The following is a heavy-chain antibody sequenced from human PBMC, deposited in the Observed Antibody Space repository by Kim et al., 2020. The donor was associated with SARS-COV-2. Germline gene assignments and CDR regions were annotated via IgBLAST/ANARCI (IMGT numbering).Heavy chain of an antibody. V-gene: IGHV6-1*01. CDR3: ARGWLRSGFNS. D-gene: IGHD5-12*01. J-gene: IGHJ5*01. CDR2: TFYSSRWYN. CDR1: GDGVSINSAA. Sequence: SQTLSLTCAISGDGVSINSAAWNWLRQSPSRGLEWLGRTFYSSRWYNDYAVSVKSRIIINPDTSKNQFSLQLNSVTPEDTAGYYCARGWLRSGFNSWGQGTLVTVSS.